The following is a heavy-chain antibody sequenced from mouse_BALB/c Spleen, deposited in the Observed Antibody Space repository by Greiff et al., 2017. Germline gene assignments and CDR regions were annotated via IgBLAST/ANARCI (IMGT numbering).Heavy chain of an antibody. J-gene: IGHJ4*01. CDR3: ARRYYYGSISYAMDY. D-gene: IGHD1-1*01. CDR2: IDPFNGGT. Sequence: VQLQQSGPELMKPGASVKISCKASGYSFTSYYMHWVKQSHGKSLEWIGYIDPFNGGTSYNQKFKGKATLTVDKSSSTAYMHLSSLTSEDSAVYYCARRYYYGSISYAMDYWGQGTSVTVSS. CDR1: GYSFTSYY. V-gene: IGHV1S135*01.